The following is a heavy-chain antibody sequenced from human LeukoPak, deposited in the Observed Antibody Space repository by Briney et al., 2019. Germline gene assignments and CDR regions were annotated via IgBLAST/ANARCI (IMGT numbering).Heavy chain of an antibody. J-gene: IGHJ6*02. CDR3: ARMDLDCSSTSCYTYYYYYGMDV. CDR1: GFTFSSYS. CDR2: ISSSSSYI. Sequence: AGGSLRLSCAASGFTFSSYSMNWVRQAPGKGLEWVSSISSSSSYIYYADSVKGRFTISRDNAKNSLYLQMNSLRAEDTAVYYCARMDLDCSSTSCYTYYYYYGMDVWGQGTTVTVSS. D-gene: IGHD2-2*02. V-gene: IGHV3-21*01.